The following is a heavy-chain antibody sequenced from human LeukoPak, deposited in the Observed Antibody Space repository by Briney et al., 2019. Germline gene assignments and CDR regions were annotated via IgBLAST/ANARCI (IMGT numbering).Heavy chain of an antibody. V-gene: IGHV1-2*02. CDR1: GYTFSDYY. CDR3: ARGRGGATTGFDH. CDR2: INSNSGAR. Sequence: ASVKVSCKASGYTFSDYYMHWVRQAPGQGLESMGWINSNSGARNYAPKFQGRVTFSRDNSISTAYMELSSLRSGDTAIYYCARGRGGATTGFDHWGQGTLVTVSS. J-gene: IGHJ4*02. D-gene: IGHD1-26*01.